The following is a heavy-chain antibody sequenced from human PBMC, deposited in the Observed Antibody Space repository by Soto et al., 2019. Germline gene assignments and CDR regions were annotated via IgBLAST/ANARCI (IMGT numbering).Heavy chain of an antibody. CDR2: INPNSGGT. CDR3: ARDLELRDYNWLDP. D-gene: IGHD1-7*01. Sequence: GSSVKVSCKASGYTFTGYYMHWVRQDPGQGLEWMGWINPNSGGTNYAQKFQGRVTMTRDTSISTAYMELSRLRSADTAVYYCARDLELRDYNWLDPWGQGTLVTVSS. J-gene: IGHJ5*02. CDR1: GYTFTGYY. V-gene: IGHV1-2*02.